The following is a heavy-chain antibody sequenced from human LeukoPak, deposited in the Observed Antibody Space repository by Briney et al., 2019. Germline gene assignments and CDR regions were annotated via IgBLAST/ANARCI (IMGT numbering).Heavy chain of an antibody. Sequence: ASVKVFCKASGYTFTGYDIPWARQAPGQGLEWMGWIHPNREGTNYPQKFQGRVSMTRDTSITTAYLELRRLRSADTAVYYREIVLIRQSYRDALDIWGQGTMVRVFS. J-gene: IGHJ3*02. CDR3: EIVLIRQSYRDALDI. CDR1: GYTFTGYD. V-gene: IGHV1-2*02. D-gene: IGHD1-26*01. CDR2: IHPNREGT.